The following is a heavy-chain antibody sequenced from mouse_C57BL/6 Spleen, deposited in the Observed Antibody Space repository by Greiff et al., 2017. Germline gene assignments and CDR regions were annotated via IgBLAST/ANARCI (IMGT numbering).Heavy chain of an antibody. Sequence: QVQLQQPGTELVKPGASVKLSCKASGYTFTSYWMHWVKQRPGQGLEWIGNINPSNGGTNYNEKFKSKATLTVDKSSSTAYMQLSSLTSEDSAVYYCERAEGWLLRTDLNYAMDYWGQGTSVTVSS. CDR2: INPSNGGT. CDR3: ERAEGWLLRTDLNYAMDY. D-gene: IGHD2-3*01. CDR1: GYTFTSYW. V-gene: IGHV1-53*01. J-gene: IGHJ4*01.